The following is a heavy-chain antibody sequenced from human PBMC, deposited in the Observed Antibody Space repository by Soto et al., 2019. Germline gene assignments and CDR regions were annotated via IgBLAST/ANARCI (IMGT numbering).Heavy chain of an antibody. CDR1: GGSMSSYY. D-gene: IGHD2-21*02. CDR2: ISYSGST. CDR3: ARETKGGNSEYYFDY. Sequence: PSETLSLTCSVSGGSMSSYYWSWIRQPPGKGLEWIGYISYSGSTNHNPSLKSRVTISVDTSKNQFTLKLSSVTAADTALYYCARETKGGNSEYYFDYWGQGTLVTVSS. V-gene: IGHV4-59*01. J-gene: IGHJ4*02.